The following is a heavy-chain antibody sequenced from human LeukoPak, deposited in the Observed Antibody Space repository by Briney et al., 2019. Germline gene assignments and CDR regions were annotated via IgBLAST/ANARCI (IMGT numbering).Heavy chain of an antibody. D-gene: IGHD2-2*01. Sequence: GGFLRLSCAASGFTLSSNYMTWVRQAPGRGLEWVSVIYNGGSTYYADSVKGRFTISRDISKNTLYLQMDSLRAEDTAVYYCALGLRYCSSTSCYPYAFDIWGQGTVVTVSS. CDR1: GFTLSSNY. V-gene: IGHV3-53*01. CDR3: ALGLRYCSSTSCYPYAFDI. J-gene: IGHJ3*02. CDR2: IYNGGST.